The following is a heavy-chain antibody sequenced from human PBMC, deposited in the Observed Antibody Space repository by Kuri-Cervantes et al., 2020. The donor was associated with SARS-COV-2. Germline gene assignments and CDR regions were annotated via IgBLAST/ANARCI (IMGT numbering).Heavy chain of an antibody. V-gene: IGHV4-39*01. D-gene: IGHD2-15*01. CDR2: IYYSGST. CDR1: GGSISSSSYY. J-gene: IGHJ5*02. CDR3: ARQEVVAATNWFDP. Sequence: GSLRLSCTVSGGSISSSSYYWGWIRQPPGKGLEWIGSIYYSGSTYYNPSLKSRVTISVDTSKNQCSLKLSSVTAADTAVYYCARQEVVAATNWFDPWGQGTLVTVSS.